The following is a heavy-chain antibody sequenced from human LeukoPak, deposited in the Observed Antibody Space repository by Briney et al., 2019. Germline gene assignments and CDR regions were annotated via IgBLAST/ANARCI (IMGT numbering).Heavy chain of an antibody. D-gene: IGHD6-13*01. CDR3: ARHSPRRATTGYSSSWSGFDY. J-gene: IGHJ4*02. CDR1: GGSISSYY. V-gene: IGHV4-59*08. CDR2: IYYSGST. Sequence: PSETLSLTCTVSGGSISSYYWSWIRQPPGKGLEWIGYIYYSGSTNYNPSLKSRVTISVDTSKNQFSLKLSSVTAADTAVYYCARHSPRRATTGYSSSWSGFDYWGQGTLVTVSS.